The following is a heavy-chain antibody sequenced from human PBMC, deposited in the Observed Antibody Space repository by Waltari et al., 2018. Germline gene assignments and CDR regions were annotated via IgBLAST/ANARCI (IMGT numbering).Heavy chain of an antibody. CDR2: ISGSSGST. CDR3: ARRYFLDS. Sequence: QVQLQESGPGLLKPSETLSLTCAVSGGSFSGYYWGWIRQPPGKGLEWIGYISGSSGSTDYNPSLTSRVTISRDTSKNQFSLKLRSVTAADTAVYYCARRYFLDSWGQGVLVTVSS. V-gene: IGHV4-59*12. D-gene: IGHD3-9*01. J-gene: IGHJ4*02. CDR1: GGSFSGYY.